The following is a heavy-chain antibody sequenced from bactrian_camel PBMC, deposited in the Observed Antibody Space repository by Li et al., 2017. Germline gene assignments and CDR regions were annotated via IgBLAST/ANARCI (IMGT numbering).Heavy chain of an antibody. CDR1: GFTFSNNW. J-gene: IGHJ6*01. CDR2: IYTGDGST. V-gene: IGHV3S19*01. CDR3: AADGPPCDVTPESGWYDAPFGI. D-gene: IGHD3*01. Sequence: DVQLVESGGGLVQPGGSLRLSCAASGFTFSNNWMHWVRQAPGKGLEWVSSIYTGDGSTISADSVKGRFRISKDNTATTLTLNLQMDSLKPEDTAMYYCAADGPPCDVTPESGWYDAPFGISGQGTQVTVS.